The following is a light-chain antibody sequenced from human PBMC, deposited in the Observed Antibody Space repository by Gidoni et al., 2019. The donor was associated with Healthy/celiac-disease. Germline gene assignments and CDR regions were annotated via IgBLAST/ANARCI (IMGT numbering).Light chain of an antibody. CDR3: QQYGSSPQT. CDR1: QSVSSSY. CDR2: GAS. V-gene: IGKV3-20*01. Sequence: EIVLTQSPGTLSLSPGERATLSCRASQSVSSSYLAWYQQKPGQAPRLLIYGASSRATGIPDRFSGRGSGTDFTRTISRLEPEDFAVYYCQQYGSSPQTFXXXTKLEIK. J-gene: IGKJ2*01.